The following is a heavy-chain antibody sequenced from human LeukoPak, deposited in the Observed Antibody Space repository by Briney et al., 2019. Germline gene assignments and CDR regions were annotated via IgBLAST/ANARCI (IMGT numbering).Heavy chain of an antibody. CDR1: GFTFSSYA. J-gene: IGHJ6*02. D-gene: IGHD2-2*02. CDR2: ISYDGSNK. V-gene: IGHV3-30*04. CDR3: ARDQSPDCSSTSCYISYYYYYYGMDV. Sequence: GRSLRLSCAASGFTFSSYAMHWVRQAPGKGLEWVAVISYDGSNKYYADSVKGRFTISRDNSKNTLYLQMNSLRAEDTAVYYCARDQSPDCSSTSCYISYYYYYYGMDVWGQGTTVTVPS.